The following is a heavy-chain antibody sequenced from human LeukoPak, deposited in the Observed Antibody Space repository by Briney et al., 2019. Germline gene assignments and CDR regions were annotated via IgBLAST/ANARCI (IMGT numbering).Heavy chain of an antibody. CDR2: IYYTGVT. J-gene: IGHJ6*03. Sequence: SETLSLTCTVSGDSIRSYYWSWIRQTPGKGLEWIGYIYYTGVTNYSPSLKSRVTISADTSQNQFSLKLSSVTAADTALYYCARAPLSSAYLHYYSMDVWGKGTTVTVSS. V-gene: IGHV4-59*12. CDR3: ARAPLSSAYLHYYSMDV. D-gene: IGHD3-3*01. CDR1: GDSIRSYY.